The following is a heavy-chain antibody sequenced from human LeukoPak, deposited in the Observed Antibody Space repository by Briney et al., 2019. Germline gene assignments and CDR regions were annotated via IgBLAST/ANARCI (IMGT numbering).Heavy chain of an antibody. D-gene: IGHD3-10*01. Sequence: KAGRSLRLSCTASGFTFGDYAMSWFRQAPGKGLEWVGFIRSKTNGGTTQYAASVKGRFTISRDDSKSIAYLQMNSLKTEDTAVYYCTYGSGSYLPDYWGQGTLVTVSS. CDR3: TYGSGSYLPDY. CDR2: IRSKTNGGTT. V-gene: IGHV3-49*05. J-gene: IGHJ4*02. CDR1: GFTFGDYA.